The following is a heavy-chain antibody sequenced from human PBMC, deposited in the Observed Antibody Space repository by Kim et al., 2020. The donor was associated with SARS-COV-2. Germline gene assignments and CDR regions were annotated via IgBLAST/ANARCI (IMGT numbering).Heavy chain of an antibody. D-gene: IGHD1-26*01. Sequence: ASVKVSCTASGSTITSYYIHWVRQAPGQRLEWMGLITPSGGSTSYAQKFQGRVTMTRDRATSTFYMELSSLRSEDTAMYYCATGYSNSWCNPLDYWGQGT. CDR2: ITPSGGST. CDR1: GSTITSYY. J-gene: IGHJ4*02. V-gene: IGHV1-46*01. CDR3: ATGYSNSWCNPLDY.